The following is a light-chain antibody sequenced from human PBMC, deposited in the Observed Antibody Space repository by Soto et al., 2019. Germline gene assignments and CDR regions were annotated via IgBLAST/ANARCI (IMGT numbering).Light chain of an antibody. Sequence: EDVLTQSPATLSLSPGERATLSCRASQGIGNYLAWYQQKPGQAPRLLIYDASTSATGIPARFSGSGSDTDYTLTIDLLEPEDSGVYYCQQRNFWPLTFGPGTRVEIK. CDR3: QQRNFWPLT. CDR1: QGIGNY. V-gene: IGKV3D-11*01. CDR2: DAS. J-gene: IGKJ3*01.